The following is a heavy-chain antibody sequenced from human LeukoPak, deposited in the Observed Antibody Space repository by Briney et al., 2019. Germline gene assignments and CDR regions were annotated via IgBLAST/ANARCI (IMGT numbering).Heavy chain of an antibody. V-gene: IGHV4-34*01. J-gene: IGHJ4*02. CDR3: ARPGRLSRGYYYHY. D-gene: IGHD3-22*01. Sequence: REWVGEINHSGSTNYNPSLKSRVTISVDTSKNQFSLKLSSVTAADTAVYYCARPGRLSRGYYYHYWGQGPLVTVSS. CDR2: INHSGST.